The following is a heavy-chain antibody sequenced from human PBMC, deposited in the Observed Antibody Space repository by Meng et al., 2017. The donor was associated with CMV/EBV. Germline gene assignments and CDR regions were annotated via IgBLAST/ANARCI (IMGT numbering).Heavy chain of an antibody. V-gene: IGHV4-39*07. D-gene: IGHD3-3*01. CDR2: IYYSEST. CDR3: ASCLSSLPFFGSYGMDV. Sequence: GPLRLSCTVSGGSISSSSYYWGWIRQPPGKGLEWIGSIYYSESTNYNPSLKSRVTISVDTSKNQFSLKLSSVTAADTAVYYCASCLSSLPFFGSYGMDVWGQGTTVTVSS. J-gene: IGHJ6*02. CDR1: GGSISSSSYY.